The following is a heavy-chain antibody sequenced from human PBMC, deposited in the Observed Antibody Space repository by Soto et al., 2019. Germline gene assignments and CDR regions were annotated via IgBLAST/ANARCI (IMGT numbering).Heavy chain of an antibody. J-gene: IGHJ3*02. CDR2: IIPIFGTA. CDR1: GGTFSSYA. V-gene: IGHV1-69*13. Sequence: GASVKVSCKASGGTFSSYAISWVRQAPGQGLEWMGGIIPIFGTANYAQKFQGRVTMTADASTSTAYMELSSLRSEDTAVYYCARGVPHDYGDYGGAFDIWGQGTMVTVSS. CDR3: ARGVPHDYGDYGGAFDI. D-gene: IGHD4-17*01.